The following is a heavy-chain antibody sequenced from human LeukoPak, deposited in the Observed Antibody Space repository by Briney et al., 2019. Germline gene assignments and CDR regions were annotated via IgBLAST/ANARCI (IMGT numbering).Heavy chain of an antibody. Sequence: GGSLRLSCAASGFTFSNYGMNWVRQAPGKGLEWVSCIYASTNIYHADSVKGRFTISRDNAKNSLYLQMNSLRDEDTAVYYCARLAYCGGDCPRAFDIWGHGTMVTVSS. CDR2: IYASTNI. CDR3: ARLAYCGGDCPRAFDI. D-gene: IGHD2-21*02. J-gene: IGHJ3*02. CDR1: GFTFSNYG. V-gene: IGHV3-69-1*02.